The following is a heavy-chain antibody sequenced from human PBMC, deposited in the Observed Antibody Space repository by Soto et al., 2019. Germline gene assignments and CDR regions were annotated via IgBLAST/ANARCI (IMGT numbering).Heavy chain of an antibody. CDR2: ISAYNGNT. CDR1: CYTFTSYG. CDR3: ARYSSSWYGWFDP. J-gene: IGHJ5*02. D-gene: IGHD6-13*01. V-gene: IGHV1-18*01. Sequence: SGEVSFKASCYTFTSYGISWVRQAPGQGLEWMGWISAYNGNTNYAQKLQGRVTMTTDTSTSTAYMELRSLRSDDTAVYYCARYSSSWYGWFDPWGQGTLVTVSS.